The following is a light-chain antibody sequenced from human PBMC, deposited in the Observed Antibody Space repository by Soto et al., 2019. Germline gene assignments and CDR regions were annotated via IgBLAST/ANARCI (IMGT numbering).Light chain of an antibody. CDR2: AAS. CDR3: QQSYSRVT. CDR1: QGIGND. V-gene: IGKV1-39*01. J-gene: IGKJ1*01. Sequence: IQLTQSPSSLSASVGDRVTISCRASQGIGNDLAWYQQKPGKAPRLLISAASRLQSRVPSRFSASGSGTEFTLTISSLHPDDFASYYCQQSYSRVTFGQGTKVDIK.